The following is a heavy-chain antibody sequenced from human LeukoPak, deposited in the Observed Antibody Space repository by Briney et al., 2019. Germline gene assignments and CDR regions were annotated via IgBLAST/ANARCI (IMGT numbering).Heavy chain of an antibody. J-gene: IGHJ3*02. V-gene: IGHV3-23*01. CDR2: ISAGGGST. CDR3: ARDKYSGSDDDAFDI. Sequence: GGSLRLSCAASGFTFSSYAMSWVRQAPGKGLEWVSSISAGGGSTYYPDSAKGRFTISRDNSKNTLYLQMNSLRAEDTAVYYCARDKYSGSDDDAFDIWGQGTMVTVSS. D-gene: IGHD1-26*01. CDR1: GFTFSSYA.